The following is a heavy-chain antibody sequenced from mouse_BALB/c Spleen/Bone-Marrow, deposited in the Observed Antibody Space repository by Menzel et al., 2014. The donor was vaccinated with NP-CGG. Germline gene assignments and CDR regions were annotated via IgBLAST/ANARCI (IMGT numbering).Heavy chain of an antibody. CDR3: ARGDDYDPFAY. V-gene: IGHV1S41*01. J-gene: IGHJ3*01. CDR1: GYTFTSYW. Sequence: DLVKPGASVKLSCKASGYTFTSYWINWIKQRPGQGLEWIGRIAPGSCSTYYNEMFKGKATLTVDTSSSTADIQLSSLSSEDSAVYFCARGDDYDPFAYWGQGTLVTVPA. D-gene: IGHD2-4*01. CDR2: IAPGSCST.